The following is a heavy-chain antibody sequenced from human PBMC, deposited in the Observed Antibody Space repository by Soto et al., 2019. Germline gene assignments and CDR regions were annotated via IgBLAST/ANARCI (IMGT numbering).Heavy chain of an antibody. CDR2: ISATGFSK. V-gene: IGHV3-23*01. D-gene: IGHD3-3*01. Sequence: GGSLRLSCNASGFTFDTHAMAWVRQAPGKGLEWVTSISATGFSKYHTDSVKGRITISRDNSKNTVYLHINTLRAEDTAVYYCAVVSSFDFWSGHFVFGWFDSWGQGTQVTV. CDR1: GFTFDTHA. CDR3: AVVSSFDFWSGHFVFGWFDS. J-gene: IGHJ5*01.